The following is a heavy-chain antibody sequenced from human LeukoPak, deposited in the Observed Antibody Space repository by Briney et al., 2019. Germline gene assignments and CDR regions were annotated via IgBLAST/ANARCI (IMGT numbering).Heavy chain of an antibody. Sequence: GASVKVSCKASGYTFTGYYMQWVRQAPGQGLEWMGWINPNSGGTNYAQKFQGRVTMTTDTSTNTAHMELRSLRSDDTAVYYCARDPQQLVGATGGGFEYWGQGTLVTVSS. CDR3: ARDPQQLVGATGGGFEY. CDR2: INPNSGGT. V-gene: IGHV1-2*02. CDR1: GYTFTGYY. J-gene: IGHJ4*02. D-gene: IGHD1-26*01.